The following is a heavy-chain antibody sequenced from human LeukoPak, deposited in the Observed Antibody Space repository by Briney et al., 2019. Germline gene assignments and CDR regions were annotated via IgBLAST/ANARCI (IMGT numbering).Heavy chain of an antibody. CDR3: AKDREVLPAGEIDY. D-gene: IGHD6-13*01. V-gene: IGHV3-9*01. CDR1: GFNFDDYA. J-gene: IGHJ4*02. Sequence: GGSLRLSCAASGFNFDDYAMHWVRQAPGRGMEWVSGISWNNGSIDYAASVKGRFTISRDSAKKSLYLQMNSLRPEDTAFYYCAKDREVLPAGEIDYWGQGTLVTVSS. CDR2: ISWNNGSI.